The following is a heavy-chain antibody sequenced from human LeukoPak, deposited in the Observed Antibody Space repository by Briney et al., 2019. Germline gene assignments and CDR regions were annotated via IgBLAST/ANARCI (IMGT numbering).Heavy chain of an antibody. Sequence: GASVKVSCKASGYTFTGYYMHWVRQAPGQGLEWMGWINPNSGGTNYAQKFQGRVTMTRDTSISTAYMELSRLRSDDTAVYYCARDGLIYSSSWYYYYYMDVWGKGTTVTVS. CDR3: ARDGLIYSSSWYYYYYMDV. V-gene: IGHV1-2*02. J-gene: IGHJ6*03. D-gene: IGHD6-13*01. CDR2: INPNSGGT. CDR1: GYTFTGYY.